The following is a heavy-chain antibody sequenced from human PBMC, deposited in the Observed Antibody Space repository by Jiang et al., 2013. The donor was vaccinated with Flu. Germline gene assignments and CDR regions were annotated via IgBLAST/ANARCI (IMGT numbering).Heavy chain of an antibody. V-gene: IGHV4-59*01. Sequence: GPGLVKPSETLSLTCTVSGGSISSYYWSWIRQPPGKGLEWIGYIYYSGSTNYNPSLKSRVTISVDTSKNQFSLKLRSVTAADTAVYYCARVTSKDQLLGRSVSWALYHLLCPIYFDFWGQGTLVTVSS. J-gene: IGHJ4*02. CDR1: GGSISSYY. D-gene: IGHD2-2*01. CDR2: IYYSGST. CDR3: ARVTSKDQLLGRSVSWALYHLLCPIYFDF.